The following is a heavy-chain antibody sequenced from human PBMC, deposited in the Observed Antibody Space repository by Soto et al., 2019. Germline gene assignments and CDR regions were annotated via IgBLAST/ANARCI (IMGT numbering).Heavy chain of an antibody. CDR2: IWYDGSNK. V-gene: IGHV3-33*01. J-gene: IGHJ6*02. Sequence: PGGSLRLSCAASGFTFSSYGMHWVRQAPGKGLEWVAVIWYDGSNKYYADSVKGRFTISRDNSKNTLYLQMNSLRAEDTAVYYCARGDSSSYYYYYGMDVWGQGTTVTVSS. CDR3: ARGDSSSYYYYYGMDV. D-gene: IGHD6-6*01. CDR1: GFTFSSYG.